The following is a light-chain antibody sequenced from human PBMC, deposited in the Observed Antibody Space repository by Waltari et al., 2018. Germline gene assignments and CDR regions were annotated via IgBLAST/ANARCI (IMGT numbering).Light chain of an antibody. CDR2: DVS. V-gene: IGLV2-14*03. CDR1: SSDVGGYNY. CDR3: SSYISSSTLEL. Sequence: QSALTQPASVSGSPGQSITIPCTGTSSDVGGYNYVSWYQQHPGKAPKLMIYDVSNRPSGVSNRFSGSKSGNTASLTISGLQAEDEADYYCSSYISSSTLELSGGGTSLTVL. J-gene: IGLJ2*01.